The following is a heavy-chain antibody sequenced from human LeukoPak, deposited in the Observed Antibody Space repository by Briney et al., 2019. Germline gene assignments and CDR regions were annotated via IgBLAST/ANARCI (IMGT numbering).Heavy chain of an antibody. CDR3: AIARGAFDY. D-gene: IGHD3-10*01. CDR1: GASISNGAYH. CDR2: INHSGST. V-gene: IGHV4-39*07. J-gene: IGHJ4*02. Sequence: SETLSLTCTVSGASISNGAYHWGWIRQPPGTGLEWIGEINHSGSTNYNPSLKSRVTISVDTSKNQFSLKLSSVTAADTAVYYCAIARGAFDYWGQGTLVTVSS.